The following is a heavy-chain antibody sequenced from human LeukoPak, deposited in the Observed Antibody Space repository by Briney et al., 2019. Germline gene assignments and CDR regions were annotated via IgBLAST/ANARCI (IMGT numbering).Heavy chain of an antibody. Sequence: GGSLRLSCAASGFTFTNYAMSWVRQAPGKGLEWVSAINWSGTSTYYADSVKGRFTISRDNAKNTLYLQMNSLRADDTAVYYCAAEHDGFDIWGQGTMVTVSS. CDR2: INWSGTST. D-gene: IGHD6-13*01. CDR1: GFTFTNYA. CDR3: AAEHDGFDI. J-gene: IGHJ3*02. V-gene: IGHV3-23*01.